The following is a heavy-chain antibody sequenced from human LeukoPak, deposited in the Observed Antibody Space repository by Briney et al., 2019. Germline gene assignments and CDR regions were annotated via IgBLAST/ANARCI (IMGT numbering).Heavy chain of an antibody. CDR2: IKQDGSEK. V-gene: IGHV3-7*01. CDR1: GFTFSNAW. Sequence: GGSLRLSCAASGFTFSNAWMSWVRQAPGKGLEWVANIKQDGSEKYYVDSVKGRFTISRDNAKNSLYLQMNSLRAEDTAVYYCARELMVDTVYHFDYWGQGTLVTVSS. J-gene: IGHJ4*02. D-gene: IGHD5-18*01. CDR3: ARELMVDTVYHFDY.